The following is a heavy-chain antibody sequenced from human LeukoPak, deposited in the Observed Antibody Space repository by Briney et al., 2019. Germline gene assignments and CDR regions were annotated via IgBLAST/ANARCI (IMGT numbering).Heavy chain of an antibody. D-gene: IGHD3-22*01. Sequence: PSETLSLTCTVSGGSISSSSYYWGWIRQPPGKGLEWIGSIYCSGSTYYNPSLKSRVTISVDTSKNQFSLKLSSVTAADTAVYYCARSGYYYSYAFDIWGQGTMVTVSS. CDR1: GGSISSSSYY. CDR3: ARSGYYYSYAFDI. CDR2: IYCSGST. J-gene: IGHJ3*02. V-gene: IGHV4-39*01.